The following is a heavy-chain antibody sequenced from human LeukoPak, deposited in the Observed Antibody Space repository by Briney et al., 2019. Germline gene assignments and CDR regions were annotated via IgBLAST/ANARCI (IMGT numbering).Heavy chain of an antibody. V-gene: IGHV3-30*18. J-gene: IGHJ6*03. CDR1: GFTFSSYG. CDR2: ISYDGSNK. D-gene: IGHD5-18*01. Sequence: GGSLRLSCAASGFTFSSYGMHWVRQAPGKGLEWVAVISYDGSNKYYADSVKGRFTISRDNSKNTLYLQMNSLRAEDTAVYYCAKDGEVDTAMYDYYYYYMDVWGKGTTVTISS. CDR3: AKDGEVDTAMYDYYYYYMDV.